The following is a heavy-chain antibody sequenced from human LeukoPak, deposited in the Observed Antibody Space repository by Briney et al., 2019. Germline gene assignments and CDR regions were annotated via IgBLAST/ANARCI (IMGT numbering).Heavy chain of an antibody. CDR1: GGSVASDSFA. CDR2: TYYRSKWYS. D-gene: IGHD2-2*02. Sequence: SQTLSLTCAVSGGSVASDSFAWNWVRQSPSRGLEWLGRTYYRSKWYSNYGVSVKTRIAIDVDTSRNQISLHLNSVTPEDTAVYFCAGGTHTAGTCCYSHFDPWGQGIPVTVSS. J-gene: IGHJ5*02. CDR3: AGGTHTAGTCCYSHFDP. V-gene: IGHV6-1*01.